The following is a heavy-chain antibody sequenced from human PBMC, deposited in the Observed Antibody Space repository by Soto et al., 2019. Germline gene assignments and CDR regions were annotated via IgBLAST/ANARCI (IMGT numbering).Heavy chain of an antibody. CDR3: ARVPPYCTNGVCPDYGMDV. Sequence: SETLSLTCAISGDSVSSNSAAWNWIRQSPSRGLEWLGRTYYRSKWYNDYAVSVKSRITINPDTSKNQFSLQLNSVTPEDTAVYYCARVPPYCTNGVCPDYGMDVWGQGTTVTVSS. D-gene: IGHD2-8*01. V-gene: IGHV6-1*01. CDR2: TYYRSKWYN. J-gene: IGHJ6*02. CDR1: GDSVSSNSAA.